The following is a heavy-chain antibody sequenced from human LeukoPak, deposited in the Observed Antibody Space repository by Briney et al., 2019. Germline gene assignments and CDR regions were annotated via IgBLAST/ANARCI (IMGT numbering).Heavy chain of an antibody. CDR2: ISAYNGNT. J-gene: IGHJ5*02. CDR1: GYTFTSYG. CDR3: ATQTDSSSWYPRFDP. D-gene: IGHD6-13*01. Sequence: GASVKVSCKASGYTFTSYGISWVRRAPGQGLEWMGWISAYNGNTNYAQRLQGRVTMTTDTSTSTAYMELRSLRPDDTAVYYCATQTDSSSWYPRFDPWGQGTLVTVSS. V-gene: IGHV1-18*01.